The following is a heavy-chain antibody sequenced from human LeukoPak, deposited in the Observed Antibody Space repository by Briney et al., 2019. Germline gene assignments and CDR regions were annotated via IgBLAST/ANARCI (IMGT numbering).Heavy chain of an antibody. CDR2: ISSSSSYI. CDR1: GFTFSSYS. Sequence: GGSLRLSCAASGFTFSSYSMNWVRQAPGKGLEWVSSISSSSSYIYYADSVRGRFTTSRDNAKNSLYLQMNSLRAEDTAVYYCVRDGGVSGYDLLDYWGQGTLVTVSS. D-gene: IGHD5-12*01. V-gene: IGHV3-21*01. CDR3: VRDGGVSGYDLLDY. J-gene: IGHJ4*02.